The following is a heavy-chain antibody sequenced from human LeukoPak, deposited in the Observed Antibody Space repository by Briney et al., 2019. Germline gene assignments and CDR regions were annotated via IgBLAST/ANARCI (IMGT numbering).Heavy chain of an antibody. CDR3: ARFGPVVSSFDP. D-gene: IGHD2-21*01. CDR1: GGSISSSSYY. Sequence: ASETLSLTCTVSGGSISSSSYYWGWIRQPPGKGLEWIGSIYYSGSTYYNPSLKSRVTISVDTSKNQFSLKLSPVTAADTAAYYCARFGPVVSSFDPWGQGTLVTVSS. V-gene: IGHV4-39*01. J-gene: IGHJ5*02. CDR2: IYYSGST.